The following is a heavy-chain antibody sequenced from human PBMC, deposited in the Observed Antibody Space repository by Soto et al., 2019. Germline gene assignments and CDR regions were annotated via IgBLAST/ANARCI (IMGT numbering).Heavy chain of an antibody. D-gene: IGHD3-22*01. CDR2: LYWNEDK. V-gene: IGHV2-5*01. CDR3: AHRDYYNSSGYAPFDS. J-gene: IGHJ4*02. CDR1: GFSLSTSGVG. Sequence: QITLKESGPTLVKPTQTLTLTCSFSGFSLSTSGVGVGWIRQPPGKALEWLVLLYWNEDKRYSPSLESRLTVTTDTSKNQVGLTMTNVDPVDTATYYCAHRDYYNSSGYAPFDSWGQGTLVTVSP.